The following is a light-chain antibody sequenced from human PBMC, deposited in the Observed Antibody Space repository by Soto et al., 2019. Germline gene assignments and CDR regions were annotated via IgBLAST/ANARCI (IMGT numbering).Light chain of an antibody. Sequence: QSALTQPASVSGSPGQSITISCTGTSRDVGIYNLVSWYQLHPGKVPKLIIYEDTKRPSGISNRFSGSKSGNTASLTISGLQAEDEADYYCSSYTSTSTPFVFGTGTKVTVL. CDR2: EDT. CDR3: SSYTSTSTPFV. J-gene: IGLJ1*01. CDR1: SRDVGIYNL. V-gene: IGLV2-14*02.